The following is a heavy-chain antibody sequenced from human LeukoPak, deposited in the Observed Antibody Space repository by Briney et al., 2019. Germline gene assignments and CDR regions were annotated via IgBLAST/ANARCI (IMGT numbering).Heavy chain of an antibody. V-gene: IGHV4-59*01. CDR2: IYYSGST. CDR3: ARGLGDYYDSSGAVDY. D-gene: IGHD3-22*01. Sequence: SETLSLTCTVSGGSISSYYWSWIRQPPGKGLEWIGYIYYSGSTNYNPSLKSRVTISVDTSKNQFSLKLSSVTAADTAVYYCARGLGDYYDSSGAVDYWGQGTLVTVSS. J-gene: IGHJ4*02. CDR1: GGSISSYY.